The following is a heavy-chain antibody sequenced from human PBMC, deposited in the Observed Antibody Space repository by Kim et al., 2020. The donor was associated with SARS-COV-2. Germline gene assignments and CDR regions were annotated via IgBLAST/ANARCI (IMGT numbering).Heavy chain of an antibody. V-gene: IGHV4-30-4*01. CDR2: IYYSGST. CDR3: ARDQGWAGYYYYGMDV. J-gene: IGHJ6*02. CDR1: GGSISSGDYY. Sequence: SETLSLTCTVSGGSISSGDYYWSWIRQPPGKGLEWIGYIYYSGSTYYNPSLKSRVTISVDTSKNQFSLKLSSVTAADTAVYYCARDQGWAGYYYYGMDVWGQGTTVTVSS.